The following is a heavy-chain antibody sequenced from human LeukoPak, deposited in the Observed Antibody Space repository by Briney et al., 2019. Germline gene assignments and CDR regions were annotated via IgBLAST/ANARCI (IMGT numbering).Heavy chain of an antibody. J-gene: IGHJ5*02. V-gene: IGHV4-38-2*02. Sequence: SETLSLTCTVSGYSISSGYYWGWIRQPPGKGLEWIGSIYHSGSTYYNPSLKSRVTISVDTSKKQFSLKLSSVTAADTAMYYCVRPGYCSTTSCLNWFDPWGQGTLVTVSS. D-gene: IGHD2-2*01. CDR3: VRPGYCSTTSCLNWFDP. CDR1: GYSISSGYY. CDR2: IYHSGST.